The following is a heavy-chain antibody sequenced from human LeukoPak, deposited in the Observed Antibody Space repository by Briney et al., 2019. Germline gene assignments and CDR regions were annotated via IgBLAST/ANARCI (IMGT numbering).Heavy chain of an antibody. CDR2: ITGSGSRT. CDR3: AKSRLVVTAFDY. J-gene: IGHJ4*02. V-gene: IGHV3-23*01. CDR1: GFTFSSYA. Sequence: GGSLRLSCAASGFTFSSYAMNWVRQAPGKGLEWVSVITGSGSRTYYADSVKGRFTISRDNSRNTLFLQMNSLRGEDTAVYYCAKSRLVVTAFDYWGQGTLVTVSS. D-gene: IGHD4-23*01.